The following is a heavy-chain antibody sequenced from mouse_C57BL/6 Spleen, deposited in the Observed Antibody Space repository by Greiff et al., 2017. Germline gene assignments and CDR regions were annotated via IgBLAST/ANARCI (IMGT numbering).Heavy chain of an antibody. Sequence: EVKLVESGGGLVKPGGSLKLSCAASGFTFSSYAMSWVRQTPEKRLEWVATISDGGSYTYYPDNVKGRFTISRDNAKNNLYLQMSHLKSEDTAMYYCARDRITAVVDWYFGGWGTGTTVTVSS. CDR1: GFTFSSYA. D-gene: IGHD1-1*01. V-gene: IGHV5-4*01. CDR2: ISDGGSYT. J-gene: IGHJ1*03. CDR3: ARDRITAVVDWYFGG.